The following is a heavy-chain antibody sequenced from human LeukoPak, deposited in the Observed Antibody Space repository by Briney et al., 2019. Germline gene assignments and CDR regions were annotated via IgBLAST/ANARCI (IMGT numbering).Heavy chain of an antibody. D-gene: IGHD3-10*01. J-gene: IGHJ6*04. Sequence: GGSLRLSCAASGFTFSSYEMNWVRQAPGEGLEWVSYISSSGSTIYYADSVKGRFTISRDNAKNSLYLQMNSLRAEDTAVYYCAGPFGAANYYYYGMDVWGKGTTVTVSS. CDR3: AGPFGAANYYYYGMDV. CDR2: ISSSGSTI. V-gene: IGHV3-48*03. CDR1: GFTFSSYE.